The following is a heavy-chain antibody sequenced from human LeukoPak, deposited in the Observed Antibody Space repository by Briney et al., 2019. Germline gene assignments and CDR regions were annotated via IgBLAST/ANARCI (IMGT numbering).Heavy chain of an antibody. CDR3: ARGSRARYCSGGSCYQTINWFDP. CDR1: GGSFSGYY. J-gene: IGHJ5*02. V-gene: IGHV4-34*01. Sequence: SETLSLTCAVYGGSFSGYYWSWIRQPPGKGLEWIREINHSGSTNYNPSLKSRVTISVDTSKNQFSLKLSSVTAADTAVYYCARGSRARYCSGGSCYQTINWFDPWGQGTLVTVSS. D-gene: IGHD2-15*01. CDR2: INHSGST.